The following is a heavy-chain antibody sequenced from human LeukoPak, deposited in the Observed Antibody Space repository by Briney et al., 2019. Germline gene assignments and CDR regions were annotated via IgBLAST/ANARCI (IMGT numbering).Heavy chain of an antibody. CDR1: GGSISSGGYY. CDR3: AREPVNDYGGKNAREFDY. Sequence: SETLSLTCTVSGGSISSGGYYWSWIRQPPGKGLEWIGYIYHSGSTYYNPSLKSRVTISVDRSKNQFSLKLSSVTAADTAVYYCAREPVNDYGGKNAREFDYWGQGTLVTVSS. CDR2: IYHSGST. D-gene: IGHD4-23*01. J-gene: IGHJ4*02. V-gene: IGHV4-30-2*01.